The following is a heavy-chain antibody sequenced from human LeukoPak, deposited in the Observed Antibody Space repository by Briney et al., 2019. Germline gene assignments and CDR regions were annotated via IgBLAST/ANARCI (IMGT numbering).Heavy chain of an antibody. J-gene: IGHJ4*02. V-gene: IGHV4-34*01. CDR3: ARRLCGGDCYSAFSY. D-gene: IGHD2-21*02. Sequence: SETLSLTCAVYGGSFSGYYWSWIRQPPGKGLEWIGEINHSGSTNYNPSLKSRVTISVDTSKNQFSLKLSSVTAADTAVYYCARRLCGGDCYSAFSYWGQGTLVTVSS. CDR1: GGSFSGYY. CDR2: INHSGST.